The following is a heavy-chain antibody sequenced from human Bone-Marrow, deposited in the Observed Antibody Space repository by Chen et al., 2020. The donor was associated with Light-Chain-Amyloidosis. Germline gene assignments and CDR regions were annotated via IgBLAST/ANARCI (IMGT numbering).Heavy chain of an antibody. J-gene: IGHJ3*02. CDR3: ARIRKWEPGVLDI. V-gene: IGHV3-11*06. D-gene: IGHD1-26*01. CDR1: GFTFSDYQ. Sequence: QGQLVESGGGLVKPGGSLRLSCAASGFTFSDYQLSWIRQAPGNGLEWISYMRTATSDTNYADSVRGRFAISRDNAKKSVDLQMNSLSAEDTAVYYCARIRKWEPGVLDIWGQGTMVTVSS. CDR2: MRTATSDT.